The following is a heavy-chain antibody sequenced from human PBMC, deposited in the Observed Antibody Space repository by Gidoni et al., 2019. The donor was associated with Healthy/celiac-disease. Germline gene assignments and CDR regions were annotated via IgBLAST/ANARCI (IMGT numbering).Heavy chain of an antibody. J-gene: IGHJ4*02. CDR1: GGSFSGYY. CDR3: ARATRGDY. CDR2: INHSGST. V-gene: IGHV4-34*01. D-gene: IGHD3-10*01. Sequence: QVQLQQWGAGLLKPSETLSLTCAVYGGSFSGYYWSWIRQPPGKGLEWIGEINHSGSTNYNPSLKSRVTISVDTSKNQFSLKLSSVTAADTAVYYCARATRGDYWGQGTLVTVSS.